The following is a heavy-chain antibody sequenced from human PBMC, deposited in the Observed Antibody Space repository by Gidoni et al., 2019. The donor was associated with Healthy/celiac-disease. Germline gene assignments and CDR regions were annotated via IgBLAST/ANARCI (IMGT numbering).Heavy chain of an antibody. CDR1: GGTISSSSHY. D-gene: IGHD3-10*01. CDR3: ARSVLLWFGEPTAAFDI. Sequence: QLQLQESGPGLVKPSETLSRTCTVSGGTISSSSHYWGWIRQPPGQGREWIGSIYYSGSTYYTPSLKSRVTISVDTSKNQFSLKLSSVTAADTAVYYCARSVLLWFGEPTAAFDIWGQGTMVTVSS. CDR2: IYYSGST. V-gene: IGHV4-39*01. J-gene: IGHJ3*02.